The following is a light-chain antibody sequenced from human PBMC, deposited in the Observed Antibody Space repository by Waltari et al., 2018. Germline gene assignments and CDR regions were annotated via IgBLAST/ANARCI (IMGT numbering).Light chain of an antibody. J-gene: IGKJ1*01. CDR1: QSVLNRSKNKNY. CDR3: QQYYSIPWT. CDR2: WAS. Sequence: DIVMTQSPDSLAVSLGERATINCKSSQSVLNRSKNKNYFAWYQLKPGQPPKLLIYWASTRESGVPDRFRGSGSGTDFTLTISSLQAEDVAVYYCQQYYSIPWTFGQGTKVEI. V-gene: IGKV4-1*01.